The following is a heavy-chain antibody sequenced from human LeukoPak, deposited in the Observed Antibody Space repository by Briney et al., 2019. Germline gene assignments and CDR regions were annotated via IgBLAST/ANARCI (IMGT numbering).Heavy chain of an antibody. CDR3: ARVIRGWGNAFDI. Sequence: QPGGSLRLSCAASGFTFDDYAMHWVRQAPGKGLEWVSGISWNSGSIGYADSVKGRFTISRDNAKNSLYLQMNSLRAEDTAVYYCARVIRGWGNAFDIWGQGTMVTVSS. CDR2: ISWNSGSI. CDR1: GFTFDDYA. V-gene: IGHV3-9*01. D-gene: IGHD7-27*01. J-gene: IGHJ3*02.